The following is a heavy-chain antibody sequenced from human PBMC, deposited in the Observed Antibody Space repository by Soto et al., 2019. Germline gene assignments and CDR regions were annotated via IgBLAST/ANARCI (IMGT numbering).Heavy chain of an antibody. V-gene: IGHV4-39*01. CDR3: ARSNTGYYKWFDP. Sequence: SETLSLTCTVSGDSISSSSYYWGWIRQPPGKGLEWIGNIYYSGITYYNPSLRSRVAISVDTSKNQFSLKLSSVSAADTAVYYCARSNTGYYKWFDPWGQGTLVTVSS. CDR2: IYYSGIT. D-gene: IGHD3-9*01. J-gene: IGHJ5*02. CDR1: GDSISSSSYY.